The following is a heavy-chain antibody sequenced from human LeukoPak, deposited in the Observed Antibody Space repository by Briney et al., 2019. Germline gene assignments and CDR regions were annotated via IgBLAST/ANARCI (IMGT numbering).Heavy chain of an antibody. CDR2: ISGSGGNT. CDR3: AKGGRGSGSYSYFDY. D-gene: IGHD3-10*01. Sequence: GGSLRLPCAASGFTFSSYAMNWVRQAPGKGLEWVSAISGSGGNTYYADSVKGRFTISRDNSKNTLYLEMNSLRAEDTAVYYCAKGGRGSGSYSYFDYWGQGTLVTVSS. J-gene: IGHJ4*02. CDR1: GFTFSSYA. V-gene: IGHV3-23*01.